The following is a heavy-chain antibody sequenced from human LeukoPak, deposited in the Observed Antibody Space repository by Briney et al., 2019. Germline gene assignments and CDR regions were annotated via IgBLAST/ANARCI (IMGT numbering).Heavy chain of an antibody. V-gene: IGHV4-39*01. D-gene: IGHD4-23*01. J-gene: IGHJ4*02. Sequence: SETLSLTCTVSGDSISSSSYYWGWIRQPPGKGLEWIGSIYYSGSTYYNLSLKSRVTISVDTSKNQFSLKLSSVTAADTAVYYCASSHFYGGDAFDYWGQGTLVTVSS. CDR1: GDSISSSSYY. CDR2: IYYSGST. CDR3: ASSHFYGGDAFDY.